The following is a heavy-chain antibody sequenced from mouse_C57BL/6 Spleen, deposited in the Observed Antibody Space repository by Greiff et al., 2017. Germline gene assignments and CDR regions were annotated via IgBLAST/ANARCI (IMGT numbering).Heavy chain of an antibody. CDR3: ARDYYGSSPWFAD. CDR1: GYSITSGYY. CDR2: ISYDGSN. D-gene: IGHD1-1*01. Sequence: EVQLLESGPGLVKPSQSLSLTCSVTGYSITSGYYWNWIRQFPGNKLEWMGYISYDGSNNYNPSLKNRISITRDTSKNQFFLKLNSVTTEDTATYYCARDYYGSSPWFADWGQGTLVTVSA. V-gene: IGHV3-6*01. J-gene: IGHJ3*01.